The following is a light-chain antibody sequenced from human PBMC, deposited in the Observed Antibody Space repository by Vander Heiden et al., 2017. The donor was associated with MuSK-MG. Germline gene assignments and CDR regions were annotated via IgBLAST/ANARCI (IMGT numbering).Light chain of an antibody. J-gene: IGLJ2*01. CDR2: SDT. CDR3: HSADSSGDFEV. CDR1: SLPKNY. V-gene: IGLV3-25*02. Sequence: SYALTQPHSVSVSPGQTARITCSVDSLPKNYAEWYQQKPGQAPGLVMCSDTERPSGIPERFSGSTSGTRGTLTISGGQTEEEADYYCHSADSSGDFEVLGGGTRRTVL.